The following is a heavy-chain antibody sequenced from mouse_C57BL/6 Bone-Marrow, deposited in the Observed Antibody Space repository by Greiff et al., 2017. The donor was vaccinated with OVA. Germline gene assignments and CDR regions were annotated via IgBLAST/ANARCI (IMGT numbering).Heavy chain of an antibody. CDR1: GFSFNTYA. CDR3: VRHGYYAMDY. Sequence: EADGGLVQPKGSLKLSCAASGFSFNTYAMNWVRQAPGKGLEWVARIRSKSNNYATYYDDSVKDRFTISRDDSESMLYLQMNNLKTEDTAMYYCVRHGYYAMDYWGQGTAVTVSS. CDR2: IRSKSNNYAT. V-gene: IGHV10-1*01. J-gene: IGHJ4*01.